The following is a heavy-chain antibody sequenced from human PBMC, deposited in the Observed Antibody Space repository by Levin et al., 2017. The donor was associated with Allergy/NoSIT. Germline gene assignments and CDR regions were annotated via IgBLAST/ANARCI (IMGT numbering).Heavy chain of an antibody. J-gene: IGHJ5*02. CDR3: TGGLDTRRGFDP. D-gene: IGHD4-11*01. CDR1: GGTFSSYA. Sequence: ASVKVSCKASGGTFSSYAFTWVRQAPGQGLEWMGGIIPKFGTPNYAQKFRARVTITADESTSTAYMELSSLRSEDTAIYYCTGGLDTRRGFDPWGQGTLVTVSS. V-gene: IGHV1-69*13. CDR2: IIPKFGTP.